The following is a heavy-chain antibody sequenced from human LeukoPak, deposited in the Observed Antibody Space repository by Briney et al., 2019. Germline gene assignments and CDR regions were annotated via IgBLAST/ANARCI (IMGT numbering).Heavy chain of an antibody. CDR2: INQDGSKK. J-gene: IGHJ4*02. D-gene: IGHD4-11*01. Sequence: PGGSLRLSCAASGFTFSAYWFHWVRQAPGKGLEWVANINQDGSKKYYVDSVKGRFPISRDNSKNTLYLQMNSLRAEDTAVYYCAKDSPDYRHFDYWGQGTLVTVSS. V-gene: IGHV3-7*01. CDR1: GFTFSAYW. CDR3: AKDSPDYRHFDY.